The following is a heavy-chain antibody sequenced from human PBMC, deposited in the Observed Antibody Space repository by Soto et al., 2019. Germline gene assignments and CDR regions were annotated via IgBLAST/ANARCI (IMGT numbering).Heavy chain of an antibody. D-gene: IGHD3-10*01. CDR2: ISAYNGNT. Sequence: QVQLVQSGAEVKKPGASVKVSCKASGYTFTSYGISWVRQAPGQGLEWMGWISAYNGNTNYAQKIQGRVTMTTDTSTSTAYMELRSLRSDDTAVYYCARDLITMVRGVTDYYYGMDVWGQGTTGTVSS. CDR1: GYTFTSYG. CDR3: ARDLITMVRGVTDYYYGMDV. V-gene: IGHV1-18*01. J-gene: IGHJ6*02.